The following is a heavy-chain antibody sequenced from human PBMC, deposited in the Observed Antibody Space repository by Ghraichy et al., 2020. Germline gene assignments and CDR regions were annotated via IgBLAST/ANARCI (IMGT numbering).Heavy chain of an antibody. CDR1: GFTFSNYW. CDR3: ARGHSYGYGCDY. Sequence: GESLNISCAASGFTFSNYWMHWVRQTPGKGLVWVSRINCDGSSANYADSVKGRFTISRDNARNTLFLQMSSLRADDTAIYYCARGHSYGYGCDYWGQGTLVTVSS. V-gene: IGHV3-74*01. D-gene: IGHD5-18*01. J-gene: IGHJ4*02. CDR2: INCDGSSA.